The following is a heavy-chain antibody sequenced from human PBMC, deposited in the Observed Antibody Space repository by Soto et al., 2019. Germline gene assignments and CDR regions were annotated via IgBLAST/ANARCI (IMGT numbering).Heavy chain of an antibody. V-gene: IGHV4-39*01. CDR1: GASISVHSYY. CDR3: TQRYNCNDNYFDP. Sequence: SETLSLTCTVSGASISVHSYYWTCIRQPPGKGLEWLGSSYYSGTTYFNPSLKSRDTISVDTSKNQFSLRLTSVTAADTAIYYCTQRYNCNDNYFDPWGPGALVTVSS. D-gene: IGHD3-9*01. J-gene: IGHJ5*02. CDR2: SYYSGTT.